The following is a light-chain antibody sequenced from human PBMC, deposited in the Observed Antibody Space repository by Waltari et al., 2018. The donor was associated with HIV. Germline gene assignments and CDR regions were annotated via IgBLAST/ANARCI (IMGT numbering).Light chain of an antibody. CDR1: HNINTY. J-gene: IGKJ4*01. Sequence: DIQLTQSPSSLSASVGDRVTITCRASHNINTYLHWYQQKPGKAPTLLVYAGTILQSGVPSRFDGGGAGTDFTLTISSLQPDDFATYFCQQSYRLPLTFGGGTRVEFK. CDR3: QQSYRLPLT. CDR2: AGT. V-gene: IGKV1-39*01.